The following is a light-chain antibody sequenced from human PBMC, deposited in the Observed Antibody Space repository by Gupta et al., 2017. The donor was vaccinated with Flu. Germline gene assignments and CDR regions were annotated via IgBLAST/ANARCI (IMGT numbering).Light chain of an antibody. Sequence: QSVLTQPPSVSAAPGQKVTISCSGSSSNIGNNYVSWYQQLPGTAPKLLIYEDNKRPSGIPDRFSGSESGTSATLGITGLQTGDEADYYCGTWDSSLSADVFGGGTKLTVL. CDR1: SSNIGNNY. V-gene: IGLV1-51*01. CDR2: EDN. J-gene: IGLJ2*01. CDR3: GTWDSSLSADV.